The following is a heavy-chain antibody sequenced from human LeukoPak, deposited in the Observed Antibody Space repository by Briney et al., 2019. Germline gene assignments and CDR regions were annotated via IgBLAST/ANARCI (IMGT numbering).Heavy chain of an antibody. V-gene: IGHV3-7*01. CDR1: GFTFSSYS. J-gene: IGHJ6*03. CDR2: IKQDGSEK. CDR3: ARMGAAIVNGYYYYYMDV. Sequence: PGGSLRLSCAASGFTFSSYSMNWVRQAPGKGLEWVANIKQDGSEKYYVDSVKGRFTISRDNAKNSLYLQMNSLRAEDTAVYYCARMGAAIVNGYYYYYMDVWGKGTTVTVSS. D-gene: IGHD2-2*01.